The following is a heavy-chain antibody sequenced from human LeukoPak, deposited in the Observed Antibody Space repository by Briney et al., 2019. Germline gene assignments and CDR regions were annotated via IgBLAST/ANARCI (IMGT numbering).Heavy chain of an antibody. CDR3: ARVSAEWLLFY. CDR2: IKQDGGEK. Sequence: GGSLRLSCVASGFTFTNYAMNWVRQAPGKGLEWVANIKQDGGEKYYLDSVKGRFTISRDNAKNSLYLQMNSLRAEDTAVYYCARVSAEWLLFYWGQGTLVTVSS. J-gene: IGHJ4*02. D-gene: IGHD3-3*01. CDR1: GFTFTNYA. V-gene: IGHV3-7*01.